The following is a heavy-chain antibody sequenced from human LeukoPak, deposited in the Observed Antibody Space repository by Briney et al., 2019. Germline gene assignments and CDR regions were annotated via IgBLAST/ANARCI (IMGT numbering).Heavy chain of an antibody. J-gene: IGHJ5*02. CDR2: IIPIFGTA. V-gene: IGHV1-69*13. CDR3: AREPSRGPAAISNP. CDR1: GGTFSSCA. D-gene: IGHD2-2*02. Sequence: ASVKVSCKASGGTFSSCAISWVRQAPGQGLEWMGGIIPIFGTANYAQKFQGRVTITADEPTSPAYMELSSLRSEDTAVYYWAREPSRGPAAISNPWGQGTLVTVSS.